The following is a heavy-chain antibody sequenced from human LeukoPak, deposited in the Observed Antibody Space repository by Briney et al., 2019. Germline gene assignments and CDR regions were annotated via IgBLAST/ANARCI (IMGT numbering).Heavy chain of an antibody. V-gene: IGHV4-4*07. Sequence: SETLSLTCTVSGGSISSYYWSWIRQPAGKGLEWIGRIYTSGSTNYSPSLKSRVTMSVDTSKNQFSLKLSSVTAADTAVYYCARDYYDFWSGYPNDAFDIWGQGTMVTVSS. D-gene: IGHD3-3*01. CDR2: IYTSGST. CDR1: GGSISSYY. J-gene: IGHJ3*02. CDR3: ARDYYDFWSGYPNDAFDI.